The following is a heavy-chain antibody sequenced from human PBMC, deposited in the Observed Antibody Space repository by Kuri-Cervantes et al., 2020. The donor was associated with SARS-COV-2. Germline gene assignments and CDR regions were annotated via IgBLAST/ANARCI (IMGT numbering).Heavy chain of an antibody. Sequence: GGSLRLSCSAFGFTFSSYAMHWVRQAPGKGLEWVAVISYDGKKKKCIGSGKGRFTISRDNSQNTVYLRMTNLRSEDTAMYYCAKDHFGVHDFWGQGSLVTVSS. V-gene: IGHV3-30*04. CDR2: ISYDGKKK. CDR3: AKDHFGVHDF. CDR1: GFTFSSYA. J-gene: IGHJ4*02. D-gene: IGHD2-21*01.